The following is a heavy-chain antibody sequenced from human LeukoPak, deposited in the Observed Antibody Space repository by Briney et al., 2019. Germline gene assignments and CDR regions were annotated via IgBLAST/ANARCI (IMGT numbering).Heavy chain of an antibody. V-gene: IGHV3-7*03. CDR3: ARGNVLYAFDI. CDR2: IKQDGSEK. CDR1: GFTFSSYW. D-gene: IGHD1-1*01. J-gene: IGHJ3*02. Sequence: GGSLRLSCAASGFTFSSYWMSWVRQAPGKGLEWVANIKQDGSEKYYVDSVNGRFTISRDNAKNSLYLQMNSLRAEDTAVYYCARGNVLYAFDIWGQGTMVTVSS.